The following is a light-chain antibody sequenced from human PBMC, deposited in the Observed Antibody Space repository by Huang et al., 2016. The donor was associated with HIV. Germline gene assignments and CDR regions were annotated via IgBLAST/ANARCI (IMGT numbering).Light chain of an antibody. Sequence: DIQMTQSPSFVSASVGDRVTITCRASQRIITHLSWYQQKPGKAPNLLIYASSNLESGVPSRFSGSGSGTDFSLTISSLQPSDFATYFCQQTYSSPFTFGPGTTVDI. J-gene: IGKJ3*01. V-gene: IGKV1-39*01. CDR1: QRIITH. CDR2: ASS. CDR3: QQTYSSPFT.